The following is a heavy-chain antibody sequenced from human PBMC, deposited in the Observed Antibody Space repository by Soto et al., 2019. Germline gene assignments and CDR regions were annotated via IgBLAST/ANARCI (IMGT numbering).Heavy chain of an antibody. Sequence: QVQLVESGGGVVQPGRSLRLSCAASGFTFSSYAMHWVRQAPGKGLEWVAVISYDGSNKYYADSVKGRFTISRDNSKNTLYLQMNSLRADDTAVYYCASYDSTTTDAFDIWGQGTMVTVSS. V-gene: IGHV3-30-3*01. CDR3: ASYDSTTTDAFDI. J-gene: IGHJ3*02. CDR2: ISYDGSNK. CDR1: GFTFSSYA. D-gene: IGHD3-22*01.